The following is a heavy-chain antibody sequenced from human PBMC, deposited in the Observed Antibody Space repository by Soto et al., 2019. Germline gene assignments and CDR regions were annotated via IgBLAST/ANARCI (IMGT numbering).Heavy chain of an antibody. Sequence: QVQLVQSGAEVKKPGSSVKVSCKASGGTFSSYAISWVRQAPGQGLEWMGGIIPIFGTANYAQKFQGRGTMTADIAQSTADMELSSMISGDAAVYYCAREGGVGATPGWDWGQGTLVTVSS. CDR3: AREGGVGATPGWD. V-gene: IGHV1-69*06. CDR1: GGTFSSYA. CDR2: IIPIFGTA. J-gene: IGHJ4*02. D-gene: IGHD1-26*01.